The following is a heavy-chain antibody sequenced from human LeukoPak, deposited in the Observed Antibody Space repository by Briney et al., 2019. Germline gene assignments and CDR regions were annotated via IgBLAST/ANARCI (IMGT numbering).Heavy chain of an antibody. CDR3: ARDVGPILDLDAFDI. J-gene: IGHJ3*02. V-gene: IGHV3-48*03. Sequence: QSGGFLRLSCAASGFTFSSYEMNWDRQAPGKGLEWVSYISSSGSTIYYADSVKGRFTISRDNAKNSLYLQMNSLRAEDTAVYYCARDVGPILDLDAFDIWGQGTMVTVSS. D-gene: IGHD1-26*01. CDR2: ISSSGSTI. CDR1: GFTFSSYE.